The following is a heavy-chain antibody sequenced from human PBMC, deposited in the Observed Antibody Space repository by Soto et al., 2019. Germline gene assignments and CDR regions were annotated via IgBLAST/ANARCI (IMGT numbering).Heavy chain of an antibody. D-gene: IGHD3-22*01. CDR2: IWYDGSNK. CDR3: ARDGQYSSGYYYFDY. CDR1: GFTFSSYG. Sequence: QVQLVESGGGVVQPGRSLRVSCAASGFTFSSYGMHWVRQAPGKGLEWVAVIWYDGSNKYYADSVKGRFTISRDNSKNTLYLQMNSLRAEDTAVYYCARDGQYSSGYYYFDYWGQGTLVTVSS. J-gene: IGHJ4*02. V-gene: IGHV3-33*01.